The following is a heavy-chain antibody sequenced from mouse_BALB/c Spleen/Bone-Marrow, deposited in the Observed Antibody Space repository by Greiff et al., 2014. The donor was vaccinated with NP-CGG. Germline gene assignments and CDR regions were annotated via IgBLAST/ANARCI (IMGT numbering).Heavy chain of an antibody. Sequence: VQVVESGPELVKPGASVRISCKASGYTFTSYYIHWVKQRPGQGLEWIGWIYPGNVNTKYNEKFKGKATLTADKSSSTAYMQLSSLTSEDSAVYFFARDTMDYWGQGTSVTVSS. V-gene: IGHV1S56*01. J-gene: IGHJ4*01. CDR3: ARDTMDY. CDR1: GYTFTSYY. CDR2: IYPGNVNT.